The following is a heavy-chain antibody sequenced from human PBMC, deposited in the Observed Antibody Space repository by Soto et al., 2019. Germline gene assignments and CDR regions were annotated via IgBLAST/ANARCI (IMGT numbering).Heavy chain of an antibody. J-gene: IGHJ3*02. V-gene: IGHV3-23*01. D-gene: IGHD3-10*01. CDR2: ISDSGAGT. CDR3: ARGWLDAFDI. CDR1: GFTFSRFA. Sequence: GGSLRLSCAASGFTFSRFAMNWVRQAPGKGLEWVSRISDSGAGTYYADSVKGRFTISRDNSKNTLYLQMNSLRAEDTAVYYCARGWLDAFDIWGQGTMVTVSS.